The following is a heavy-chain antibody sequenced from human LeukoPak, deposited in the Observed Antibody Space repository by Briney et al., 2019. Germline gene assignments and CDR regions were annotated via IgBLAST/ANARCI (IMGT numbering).Heavy chain of an antibody. CDR2: ISSSSSYI. D-gene: IGHD4-17*01. CDR3: ARGSDYGDYVWWFDP. V-gene: IGHV3-21*01. Sequence: PGGSLRLSCAASGFTFSSYSMNWVRQAPGKGLEWVSSISSSSSYIYYADSVKGRFTISRDNAKNSLYLQMNSLRAEDTAVYYCARGSDYGDYVWWFDPWGQGTLVTVSS. CDR1: GFTFSSYS. J-gene: IGHJ5*02.